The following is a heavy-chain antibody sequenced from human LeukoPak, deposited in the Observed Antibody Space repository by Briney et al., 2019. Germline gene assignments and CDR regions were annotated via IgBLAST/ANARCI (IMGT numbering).Heavy chain of an antibody. CDR2: IIPIFGTA. J-gene: IGHJ5*02. CDR1: GGTFSSYA. D-gene: IGHD4-17*01. V-gene: IGHV1-69*13. Sequence: SVKVSCKASGGTFSSYAISWVRQAPGQGLEWTGGIIPIFGTANYAQKFQGRVTITADESTSTAYMELSSLRSEDTAVYYCARDYSTVTTNWFDPWGQGTLATVSS. CDR3: ARDYSTVTTNWFDP.